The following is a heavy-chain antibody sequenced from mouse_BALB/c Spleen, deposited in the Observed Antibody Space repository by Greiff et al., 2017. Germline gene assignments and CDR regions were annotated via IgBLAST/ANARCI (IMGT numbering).Heavy chain of an antibody. CDR3: ARDGRGYYAMDY. CDR1: GFTFTDYY. Sequence: EVKLVESGGGLVQPGGSLRLSCATSGFTFTDYYMSWVRQPPGKALEWLGFIRNKANGYTTEYSASVKGRFTISRDNSQSILYLQMNTLRAEDSATYYCARDGRGYYAMDYWGQGTSVTVSS. CDR2: IRNKANGYTT. V-gene: IGHV7-3*02. J-gene: IGHJ4*01.